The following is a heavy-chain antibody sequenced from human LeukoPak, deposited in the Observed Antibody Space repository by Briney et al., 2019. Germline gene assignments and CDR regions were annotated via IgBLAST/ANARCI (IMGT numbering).Heavy chain of an antibody. CDR2: IRYDGSNK. Sequence: PGGSLRLSCAASGFTFSSYGIHWVRQAPGKGLEWVAFIRYDGSNKYQADSVKGRFTISRDNSKNTVYLQMNSLRAEDTAVYFCAKVLYCGGDCYSGSADYWGQGTLVTVSS. CDR3: AKVLYCGGDCYSGSADY. J-gene: IGHJ4*02. CDR1: GFTFSSYG. D-gene: IGHD2-21*02. V-gene: IGHV3-30*02.